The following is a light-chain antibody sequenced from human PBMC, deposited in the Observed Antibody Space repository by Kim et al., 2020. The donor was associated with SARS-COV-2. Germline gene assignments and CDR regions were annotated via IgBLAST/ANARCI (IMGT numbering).Light chain of an antibody. Sequence: SITISSAGTSRDVVNYTLLSWYQQRPGKAPNLIIFEVSKRPSGVSNRFSGSKSGDTASLTISGLQAEDESDYYCCSYEGSSAFVIFGGGTQLTVL. V-gene: IGLV2-23*02. CDR1: SRDVVNYTL. CDR2: EVS. CDR3: CSYEGSSAFVI. J-gene: IGLJ2*01.